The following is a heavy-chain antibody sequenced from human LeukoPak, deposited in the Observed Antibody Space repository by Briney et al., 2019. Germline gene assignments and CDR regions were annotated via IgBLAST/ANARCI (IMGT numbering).Heavy chain of an antibody. D-gene: IGHD2-2*01. Sequence: GASVKVSCKASGYTFTNYAMHWVRQAPGQRLEWMGWINAGNGNTKYSQEFQGRVTMTRDTSISTAYMELSRLRSDDTAVYYCARSRPSSTSRGYYYYMDVWGKGTTVTISS. V-gene: IGHV1-3*01. J-gene: IGHJ6*03. CDR3: ARSRPSSTSRGYYYYMDV. CDR1: GYTFTNYA. CDR2: INAGNGNT.